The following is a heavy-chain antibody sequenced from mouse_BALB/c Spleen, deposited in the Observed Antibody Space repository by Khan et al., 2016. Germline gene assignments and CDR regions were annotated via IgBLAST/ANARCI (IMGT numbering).Heavy chain of an antibody. J-gene: IGHJ4*01. CDR3: TREGLNYDYAMDY. Sequence: QVRLQQSGAELVRPGVSVKISCKGSGYTFTDYAMHWVKQSHAKSLEWIGVISTYYGDTSYNQMFEGNATMTVDKSSSTAYMYLARLTSEDSAIYYYTREGLNYDYAMDYWGQGTSVTVSS. D-gene: IGHD1-1*01. CDR1: GYTFTDYA. CDR2: ISTYYGDT. V-gene: IGHV1S137*01.